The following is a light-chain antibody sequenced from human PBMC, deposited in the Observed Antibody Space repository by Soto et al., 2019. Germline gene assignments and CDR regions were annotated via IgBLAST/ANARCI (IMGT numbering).Light chain of an antibody. V-gene: IGKV1-8*01. Sequence: AIRMTQSPSSLSASPGDRVTITCRASQGISSYLAWYQQKPGKAPELLIYAASTLQSGVPSRFSGSGSGTDFTLTISCLQSEDFATYYCQHQGTFGQGTKVDIK. J-gene: IGKJ1*01. CDR2: AAS. CDR1: QGISSY. CDR3: QHQGT.